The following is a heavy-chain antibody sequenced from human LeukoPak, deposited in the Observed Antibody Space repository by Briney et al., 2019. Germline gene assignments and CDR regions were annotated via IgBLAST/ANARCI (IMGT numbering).Heavy chain of an antibody. Sequence: SETLSLTCTVSGGSISSGGYYWSWIRQHPGKGLEWIGYIYYSGSTYYNPSPKSRVTISVDTSKNQFSLKLSSVTAADTAVYYCARLPGIADRSTSKFDYWGQGTLVTVSS. CDR1: GGSISSGGYY. J-gene: IGHJ4*02. CDR2: IYYSGST. V-gene: IGHV4-31*03. CDR3: ARLPGIADRSTSKFDY. D-gene: IGHD6-13*01.